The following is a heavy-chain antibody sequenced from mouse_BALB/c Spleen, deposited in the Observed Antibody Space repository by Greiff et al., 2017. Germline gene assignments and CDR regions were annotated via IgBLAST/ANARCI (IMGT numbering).Heavy chain of an antibody. V-gene: IGHV2-9*02. CDR2: IWAGGST. Sequence: VQGVESGPGLVAPSQSLSITCTVSGFSLTSYGVHWVRQPPGKGLEWLGVIWAGGSTNYNSALMSRLSISKDNSKSQVFLKMNSLQTDDTAMYYCARERGPYAMDYWGQGTSVTVSS. CDR3: ARERGPYAMDY. CDR1: GFSLTSYG. J-gene: IGHJ4*01.